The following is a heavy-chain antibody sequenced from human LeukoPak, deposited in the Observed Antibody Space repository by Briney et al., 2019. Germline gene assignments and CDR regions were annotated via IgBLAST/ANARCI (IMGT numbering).Heavy chain of an antibody. Sequence: ASVKVSCKASGYSFMDYYIHWVRQAPGQGLEWMGWINPITGGTNYAQKFQGWVTMTRDTSISTAYMELSRLTSDDTAVYYCARVWIRAYDIWGQGTMLIVSS. CDR3: ARVWIRAYDI. CDR2: INPITGGT. CDR1: GYSFMDYY. V-gene: IGHV1-2*04. J-gene: IGHJ3*02. D-gene: IGHD3-3*01.